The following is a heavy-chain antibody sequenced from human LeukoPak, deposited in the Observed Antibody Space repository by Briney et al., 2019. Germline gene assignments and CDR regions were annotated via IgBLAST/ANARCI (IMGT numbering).Heavy chain of an antibody. CDR2: ISYDGSNK. D-gene: IGHD3-10*01. J-gene: IGHJ4*02. V-gene: IGHV3-30*18. CDR1: GFTFSSYG. Sequence: GGSLRLSCAASGFTFSSYGMHWVRQAPGKGLEWVAVISYDGSNKYYADSVKGRFTISRDNSKNTLYLQMNSLRAEDTAVYYCAKVWRLYGSGSYYLDYFDYWGQGTLVTVSS. CDR3: AKVWRLYGSGSYYLDYFDY.